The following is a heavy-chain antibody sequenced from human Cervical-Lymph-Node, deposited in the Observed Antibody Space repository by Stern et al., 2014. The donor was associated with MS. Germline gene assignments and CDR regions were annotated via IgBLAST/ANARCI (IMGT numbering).Heavy chain of an antibody. CDR3: ARVVRDWGVNCYFDL. CDR2: ISPGGNTI. CDR1: GFTLSDYF. Sequence: VQLVESGGGLVKPGGSLRLSCAASGFTLSDYFMSWIRQAPGKGLEWLSYISPGGNTIYYADSVKGRFTISRDNVKNSLYLQMNNLRAEDTAVYYCARVVRDWGVNCYFDLWGRGTLVTVSS. J-gene: IGHJ2*01. D-gene: IGHD7-27*01. V-gene: IGHV3-11*01.